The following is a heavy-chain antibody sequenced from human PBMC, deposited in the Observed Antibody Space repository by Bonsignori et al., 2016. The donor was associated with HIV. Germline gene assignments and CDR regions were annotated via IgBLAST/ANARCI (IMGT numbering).Heavy chain of an antibody. J-gene: IGHJ6*03. Sequence: SETLSLTCSVSGGSISSGIYYWSWIRQPAGKGLEWIGRVSSSGSTTYNPSLKSRVTISVDTSKNQFSLRLTSVTAADTAVYYCARDDSYYYYYMDVWGKGTTVTVSS. CDR2: VSSSGST. CDR1: GGSISSGIYY. D-gene: IGHD3-3*01. CDR3: ARDDSYYYYYMDV. V-gene: IGHV4-61*02.